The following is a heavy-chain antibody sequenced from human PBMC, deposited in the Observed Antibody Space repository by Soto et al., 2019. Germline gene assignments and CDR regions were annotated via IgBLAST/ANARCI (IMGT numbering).Heavy chain of an antibody. V-gene: IGHV4-39*01. CDR3: ARHITIFGVVIINPGYFDY. D-gene: IGHD3-3*01. Sequence: PSETLSLTCTVSGGSISSSSYYWGWIRQPPGKGLEWIGSIYYSGSTYYNPSLKSRVTISVDTSKNQFSLKLSSVTAADTAVYYCARHITIFGVVIINPGYFDYWSQGTLVTVSS. CDR1: GGSISSSSYY. J-gene: IGHJ4*02. CDR2: IYYSGST.